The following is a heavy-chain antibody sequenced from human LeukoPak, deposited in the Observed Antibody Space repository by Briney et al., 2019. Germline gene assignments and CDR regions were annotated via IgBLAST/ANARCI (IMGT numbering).Heavy chain of an antibody. CDR3: ARDRVTGTRRTDY. Sequence: SETLSLTCAVYGGSFSSYYWGWIRQPPGKGLEWIGTISYSGRTYYNLSLKSRVTISVDTSKDQFSLKLSSVTAADTAVYYCARDRVTGTRRTDYWGQGTLVTVSS. D-gene: IGHD1-20*01. CDR1: GGSFSSYY. V-gene: IGHV4-39*07. J-gene: IGHJ4*02. CDR2: ISYSGRT.